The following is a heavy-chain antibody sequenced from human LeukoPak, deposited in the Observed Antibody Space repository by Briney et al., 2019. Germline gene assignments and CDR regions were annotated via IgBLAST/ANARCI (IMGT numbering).Heavy chain of an antibody. CDR3: ARSNLDWFDP. CDR2: IYSSGST. Sequence: SETLSLTCSVSGAXISSYYCSWIRQPPGKGLEWIGYIYSSGSTNYNPSLKSRVTISGDTSKNQFSLKLSSMTAADTAVYYCARSNLDWFDPWGQGTLVTVSS. J-gene: IGHJ5*02. V-gene: IGHV4-59*08. CDR1: GAXISSYY.